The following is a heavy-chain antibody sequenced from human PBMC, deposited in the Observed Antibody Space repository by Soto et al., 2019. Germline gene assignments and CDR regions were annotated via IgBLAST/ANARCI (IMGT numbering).Heavy chain of an antibody. V-gene: IGHV5-10-1*01. Sequence: GESLKISCKGSGYSFTSYWISWVRQMPGKGLEWMGRIDPSDSYTNYSPSFQGHVTISADKSISTAYLQWSSLKASDTAMYYCATMARTTNYYYYGMDVWGQGTTVTVSS. D-gene: IGHD2-2*01. CDR2: IDPSDSYT. CDR1: GYSFTSYW. J-gene: IGHJ6*02. CDR3: ATMARTTNYYYYGMDV.